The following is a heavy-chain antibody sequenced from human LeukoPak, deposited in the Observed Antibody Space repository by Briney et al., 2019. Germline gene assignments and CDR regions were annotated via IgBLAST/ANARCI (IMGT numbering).Heavy chain of an antibody. D-gene: IGHD1-26*01. Sequence: AGGSLRLSCTASGFSVRSSYMSWVRQAPGKGLEWVSIIYDDRSTYYAASVKGRFTISRDNSKNTLYLQMNSLRAEDTAVYYCAKDLRELHLAADYWGQGTLVTVSS. CDR1: GFSVRSSY. V-gene: IGHV3-53*01. J-gene: IGHJ4*02. CDR3: AKDLRELHLAADY. CDR2: IYDDRST.